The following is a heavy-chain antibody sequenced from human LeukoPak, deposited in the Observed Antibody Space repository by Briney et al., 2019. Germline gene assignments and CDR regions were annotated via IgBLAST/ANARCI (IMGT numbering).Heavy chain of an antibody. CDR1: GGSISSSSYY. Sequence: SETLSLTCTVSGGSISSSSYYWGWIRQPPGKGLEWIGSIYYSGSTYYNPSLKSRVTISVDTSKNQFSLKLSSVTAADTAVYYCARSQRSNRADDYWGQGTLVTVSS. CDR3: ARSQRSNRADDY. D-gene: IGHD1-14*01. J-gene: IGHJ4*02. CDR2: IYYSGST. V-gene: IGHV4-39*07.